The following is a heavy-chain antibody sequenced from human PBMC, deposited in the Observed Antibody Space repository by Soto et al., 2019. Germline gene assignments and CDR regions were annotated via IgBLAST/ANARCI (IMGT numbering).Heavy chain of an antibody. CDR2: INQDGSVK. Sequence: EVQLVESGGGLVQPGGSLRLSCEASQFSLSDYWISWVRQAPGKGLEWVANINQDGSVKYYVDSVKGRFTISRDNARKSVHLQMNSLRAEDTGVYYCARAIAAAGSYWGQGTLVTVFS. D-gene: IGHD6-13*01. V-gene: IGHV3-7*01. CDR1: QFSLSDYW. J-gene: IGHJ4*02. CDR3: ARAIAAAGSY.